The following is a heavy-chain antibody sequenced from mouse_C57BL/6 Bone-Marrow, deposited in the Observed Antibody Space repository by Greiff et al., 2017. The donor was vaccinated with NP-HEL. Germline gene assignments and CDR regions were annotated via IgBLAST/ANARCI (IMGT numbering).Heavy chain of an antibody. V-gene: IGHV14-2*01. D-gene: IGHD1-1*01. CDR2: IDPEDGET. Sequence: EVQLQQSGAELVKPGASVKLSCTASGFNIKDYYMHWVKQRTEQGLEWIGRIDPEDGETKYAPKFQGKATITADTSSNTAYLQLSSLTSEDTAVYYCARGPITTVVATNYFDYWGQGTTLTVSS. J-gene: IGHJ2*01. CDR1: GFNIKDYY. CDR3: ARGPITTVVATNYFDY.